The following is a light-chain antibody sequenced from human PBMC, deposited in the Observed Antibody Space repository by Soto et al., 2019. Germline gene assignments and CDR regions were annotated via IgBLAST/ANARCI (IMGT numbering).Light chain of an antibody. Sequence: DIQMTQSPSSLSASVGDRVTITCRASQSINKYLNWYQQKPGKAPKLLIYAASSLQSGVPSRFSGSGSGTDFTLTVSSLQPEDFATYYCQQSSSTLFAFGPGTKVDFK. V-gene: IGKV1-39*01. J-gene: IGKJ3*01. CDR2: AAS. CDR1: QSINKY. CDR3: QQSSSTLFA.